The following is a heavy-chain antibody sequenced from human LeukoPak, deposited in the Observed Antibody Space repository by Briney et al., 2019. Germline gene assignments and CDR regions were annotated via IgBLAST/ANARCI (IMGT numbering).Heavy chain of an antibody. CDR3: ARDPYSGNYGNDYYYYMDV. D-gene: IGHD1-26*01. Sequence: GGTLRLSCAASGFTFSSFNMNWVRQAPGKAMEWVSSITSSGTHIFYADSVRGRFTISRDNAKNSLYLQMDSLGPDDTAVYYCARDPYSGNYGNDYYYYMDVWGKGTTVTISS. J-gene: IGHJ6*03. CDR1: GFTFSSFN. CDR2: ITSSGTHI. V-gene: IGHV3-21*01.